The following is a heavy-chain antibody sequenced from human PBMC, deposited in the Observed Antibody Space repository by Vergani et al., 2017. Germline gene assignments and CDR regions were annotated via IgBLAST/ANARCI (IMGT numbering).Heavy chain of an antibody. V-gene: IGHV3-23*04. CDR2: ISGSGGST. CDR3: AKDLSVLMVYAIFYYGMDV. D-gene: IGHD2-8*01. Sequence: VQLVESGGGLVQPGGSLRLSCAASGFTFSSYAMSWVRQAPGKGLEWVSAISGSGGSTYYADSVKGRFPISRDNSKNTLYLQMNSLRAEDTAVYYCAKDLSVLMVYAIFYYGMDVWGQGTTVTVSS. J-gene: IGHJ6*02. CDR1: GFTFSSYA.